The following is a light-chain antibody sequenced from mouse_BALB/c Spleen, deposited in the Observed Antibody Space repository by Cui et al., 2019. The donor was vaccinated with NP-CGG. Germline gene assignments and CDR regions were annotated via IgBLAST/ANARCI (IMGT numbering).Light chain of an antibody. CDR1: TGAVTTSNY. V-gene: IGLV1*01. CDR2: GTN. Sequence: QGVLTHDTALTTSPGETVTLTCRSSTGAVTTSNYANWVQEKPDHLFTGLIGGTNNRAPGVPARFSGSLIGDKAALTITGAQTEDEAIYFCALWYSNHWVFGGGTKLTVL. J-gene: IGLJ1*01. CDR3: ALWYSNHWV.